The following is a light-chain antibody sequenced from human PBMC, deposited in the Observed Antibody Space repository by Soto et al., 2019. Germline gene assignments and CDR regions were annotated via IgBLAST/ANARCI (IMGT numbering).Light chain of an antibody. Sequence: QSVLTQPPSASGSPGQSVTISCTGTSNDVGGYNFVSWYQQHPGKAPKLMIFEVSKRPSGVPDRFSGSKSGSTASLTVSGLQDEDEADYYFSSYASKNIYYVFGTATKLTVL. CDR2: EVS. CDR3: SSYASKNIYYV. V-gene: IGLV2-8*01. J-gene: IGLJ1*01. CDR1: SNDVGGYNF.